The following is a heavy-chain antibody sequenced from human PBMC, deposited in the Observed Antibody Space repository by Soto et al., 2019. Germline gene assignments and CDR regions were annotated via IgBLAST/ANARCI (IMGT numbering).Heavy chain of an antibody. CDR2: ISGSGGST. Sequence: EVQLLESGGGLVQPGGSLRLSCAASGFTFSSYAMSWVRQAPGKGLEWVSAISGSGGSTYYADSVKGRFTISRDNSKNTLYLQMNSLRAEDTAVYYCAKETTLRTIFGVVIRYYYYMDVWGKGTTVTVSS. CDR3: AKETTLRTIFGVVIRYYYYMDV. J-gene: IGHJ6*03. V-gene: IGHV3-23*01. D-gene: IGHD3-3*01. CDR1: GFTFSSYA.